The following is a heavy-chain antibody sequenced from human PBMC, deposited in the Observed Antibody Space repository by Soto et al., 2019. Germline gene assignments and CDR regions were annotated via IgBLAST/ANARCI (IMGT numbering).Heavy chain of an antibody. CDR3: ARGITTPKSDAFDI. Sequence: ASVKVSCKASGYTFTGYYMHWVRQAPGQGLEWMGWINPNSGGTNYAQKFQGWVTMTRDTSISTAYMELSRLRSDDTAVYYCARGITTPKSDAFDIWGQGTMVTVSS. D-gene: IGHD3-10*01. V-gene: IGHV1-2*04. J-gene: IGHJ3*02. CDR2: INPNSGGT. CDR1: GYTFTGYY.